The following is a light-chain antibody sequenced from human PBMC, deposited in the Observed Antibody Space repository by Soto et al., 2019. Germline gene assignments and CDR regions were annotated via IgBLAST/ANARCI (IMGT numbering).Light chain of an antibody. Sequence: EIVLTQSPGTLSLSPGERATLTCRASQAVNTRYSAWYQQKPGQAPRLLIYATSSRATGIPDRFSGSGSGTDFILTISRLEPEDFAVYYCQQYDDSALYIFGQGTNLEIK. J-gene: IGKJ2*01. CDR2: ATS. CDR1: QAVNTRY. V-gene: IGKV3-20*01. CDR3: QQYDDSALYI.